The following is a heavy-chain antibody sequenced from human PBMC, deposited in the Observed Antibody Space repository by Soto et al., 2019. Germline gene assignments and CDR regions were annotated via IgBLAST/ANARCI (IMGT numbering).Heavy chain of an antibody. CDR1: GFTFRSNW. CDR2: IKQDGSEK. V-gene: IGHV3-7*03. Sequence: LRLSCAASGFTFRSNWMSWVRQAPGKGLEWVANIKQDGSEKYYVDSVKGRFTISRDNAKNSLYLQMNSLRAEDTAVYYCATSGGGWLQPPVWGQGTLVTVSS. CDR3: ATSGGGWLQPPV. D-gene: IGHD5-12*01. J-gene: IGHJ4*02.